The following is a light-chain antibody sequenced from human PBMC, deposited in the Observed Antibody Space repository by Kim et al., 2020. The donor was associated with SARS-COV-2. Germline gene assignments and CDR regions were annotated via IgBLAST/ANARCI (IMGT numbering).Light chain of an antibody. V-gene: IGKV3-15*01. CDR2: GAS. CDR1: QTVSSN. J-gene: IGKJ2*01. CDR3: QHFNNWPPLFT. Sequence: EIVMTQSPATLSVSPGESATLSCRASQTVSSNLAWYQQKPGQAPRLLIYGASTRATDIPARFSGSGSGTEFTLTISSLQSEDFAVYYCQHFNNWPPLFTFGQGTKLEI.